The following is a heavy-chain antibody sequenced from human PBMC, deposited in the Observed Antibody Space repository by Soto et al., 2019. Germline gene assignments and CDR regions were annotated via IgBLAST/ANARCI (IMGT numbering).Heavy chain of an antibody. D-gene: IGHD7-27*01. CDR1: GGSVRTGSYH. CDR3: ARIGWGGDS. J-gene: IGHJ4*02. V-gene: IGHV4-61*01. CDR2: IPNNGSP. Sequence: QVQLQESGPGRVKPSETLSLTCSVSGGSVRTGSYHWSWIRQPPGKGLEWIGFIPNNGSPDYNPSLKSRVVVSIDRSKNKFSLKVNSVTAAETAVYFCARIGWGGDSWGQGTLVTVSS.